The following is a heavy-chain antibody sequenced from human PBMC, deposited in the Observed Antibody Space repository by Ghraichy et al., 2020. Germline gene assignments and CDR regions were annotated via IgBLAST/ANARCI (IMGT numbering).Heavy chain of an antibody. V-gene: IGHV3-15*01. J-gene: IGHJ5*02. CDR3: TTDWAYCSSTSCYMT. CDR2: IKSKTDGGTT. CDR1: GFTFSNAW. D-gene: IGHD2-2*02. Sequence: LSLTCAASGFTFSNAWMSWVRQAPGKGLEWVGRIKSKTDGGTTDYAAPVKGRFTISRDDSKNTLYLQMNSLKTEDTAVYYCTTDWAYCSSTSCYMTWGQGTLVTVSS.